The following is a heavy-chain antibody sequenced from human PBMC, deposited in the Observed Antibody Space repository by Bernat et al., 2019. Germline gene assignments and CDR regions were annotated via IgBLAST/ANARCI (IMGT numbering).Heavy chain of an antibody. Sequence: QVQLVESGGGVVQPGRSLRLSCAASGFTFSSYGMHWVRQAPGKGLEWVAIISYDGSNKYYADSVKGRFTISRDNSKNTLYLQMNSLRAEDTAVYYCAKDWGYYYGVGSFFDYWGQGTLVTVSS. CDR1: GFTFSSYG. CDR2: ISYDGSNK. CDR3: AKDWGYYYGVGSFFDY. J-gene: IGHJ4*02. V-gene: IGHV3-30*18. D-gene: IGHD3-10*01.